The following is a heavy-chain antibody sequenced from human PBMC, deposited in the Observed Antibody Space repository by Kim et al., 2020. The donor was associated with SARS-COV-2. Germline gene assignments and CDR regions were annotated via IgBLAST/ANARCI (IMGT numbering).Heavy chain of an antibody. CDR1: GGSFSGYY. CDR3: ARGDYYYGSGSYLELGNDY. Sequence: SETLSLTCAVYGGSFSGYYWSWIRQPPGKGLEWIGEINHSGSTNYNPSLKSRVTISVDTSKNQFSLKLSSVTAADTAVYYCARGDYYYGSGSYLELGNDYWGQGTLVTVSS. V-gene: IGHV4-34*01. J-gene: IGHJ4*02. CDR2: INHSGST. D-gene: IGHD3-10*01.